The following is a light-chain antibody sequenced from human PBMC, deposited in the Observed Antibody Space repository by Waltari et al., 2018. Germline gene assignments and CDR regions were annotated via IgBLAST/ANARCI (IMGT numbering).Light chain of an antibody. Sequence: QSVLTQPPSVSGAPGQRVTISCTGSSSNIGAGYDVHWYQQLPGTAPKLLIYGNSNRPSGFPDRFAGSKSGTSASLAITGLQAEDEADYYCQSYDSSLSGFVFGGGTKLTVL. CDR1: SSNIGAGYD. CDR2: GNS. CDR3: QSYDSSLSGFV. V-gene: IGLV1-40*01. J-gene: IGLJ3*02.